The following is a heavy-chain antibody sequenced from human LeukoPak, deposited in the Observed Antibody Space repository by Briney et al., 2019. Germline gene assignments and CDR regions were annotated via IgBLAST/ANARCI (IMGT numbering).Heavy chain of an antibody. Sequence: GASVKVSCKASGYTFTSYDINWVRQATGQGLEWMGWMNPNSGNTGYAQKFQGRVTMTRNTSISTAYMELSSLRSEDTAVYYCARSPRYGDLPYYYYYYMDVWGKGTTVTISS. V-gene: IGHV1-8*01. CDR2: MNPNSGNT. D-gene: IGHD4-17*01. CDR1: GYTFTSYD. J-gene: IGHJ6*03. CDR3: ARSPRYGDLPYYYYYYMDV.